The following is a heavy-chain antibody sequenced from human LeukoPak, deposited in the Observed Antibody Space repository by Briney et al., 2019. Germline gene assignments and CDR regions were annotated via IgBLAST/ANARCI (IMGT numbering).Heavy chain of an antibody. CDR3: ARAESGQYNWFDP. CDR2: INPNSGGT. Sequence: ASVKVSCKASGYTSTGYYMHWVRQAPGQGLEWMGWINPNSGGTNYAQKFQGRVTMTRDTSISTAYMELSRLRSDDTAVYYCARAESGQYNWFDPWGQGTLVTVSS. D-gene: IGHD3-3*01. V-gene: IGHV1-2*02. J-gene: IGHJ5*02. CDR1: GYTSTGYY.